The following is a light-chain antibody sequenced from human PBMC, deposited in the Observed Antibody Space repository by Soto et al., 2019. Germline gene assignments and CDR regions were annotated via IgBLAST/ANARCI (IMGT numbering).Light chain of an antibody. CDR3: QKYDNVPLT. V-gene: IGKV1-33*01. CDR1: QDISKY. CDR2: DAS. J-gene: IGKJ4*01. Sequence: KSQSPSSLSASVGDRVTITCQASQDISKYLNWYQQKPGKAPKLLIYDASNLETGVPSRFSGSGSGTDFSFTISSLQPEDIATYYCQKYDNVPLTFGGGTKVDIK.